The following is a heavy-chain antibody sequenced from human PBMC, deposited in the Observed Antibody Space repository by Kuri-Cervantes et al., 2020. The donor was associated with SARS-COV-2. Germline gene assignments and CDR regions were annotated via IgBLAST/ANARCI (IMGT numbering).Heavy chain of an antibody. J-gene: IGHJ5*02. CDR2: ISGSGGST. CDR1: GFTFSSYA. Sequence: GGSLRLSCAASGFTFSSYAMSWVRQAPGKGLEWVSAISGSGGSTYYADSVKGRFTISRDNSKNTLYLQMNSLRAEDTAVYYCAREEVYCSSTSCYGSWFDPWGQGTLVTVSS. CDR3: AREEVYCSSTSCYGSWFDP. V-gene: IGHV3-23*01. D-gene: IGHD2-2*01.